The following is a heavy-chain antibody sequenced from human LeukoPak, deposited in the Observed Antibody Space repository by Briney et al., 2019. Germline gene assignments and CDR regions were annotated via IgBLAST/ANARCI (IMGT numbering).Heavy chain of an antibody. D-gene: IGHD4-17*01. Sequence: PGGSLRLSCAASGFTFSTYSMNWVRQAPGKGLEWVSSISSRSSYIYYADSVKGRFTISRDNAKNSLYLQMNSLRAEDTAVYYCAMLTVTKAHYFDYWGQGTLVTVSS. V-gene: IGHV3-21*01. CDR2: ISSRSSYI. CDR3: AMLTVTKAHYFDY. J-gene: IGHJ4*02. CDR1: GFTFSTYS.